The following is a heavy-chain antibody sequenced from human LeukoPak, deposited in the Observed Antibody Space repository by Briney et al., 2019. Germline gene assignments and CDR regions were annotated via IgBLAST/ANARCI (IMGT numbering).Heavy chain of an antibody. V-gene: IGHV3-9*01. J-gene: IGHJ6*02. CDR1: GFTFDDYA. CDR2: ISWNSGSI. Sequence: GGSLRLSCAASGFTFDDYAMHWVRQAPGKGLEWVSDISWNSGSIGYADSVKGRFTIPSDNAMNSLYLQMNSLRAEDTALYYCAKDTYYYGSGSYPPNYYYYGMDVWGQGTTVTVSS. D-gene: IGHD3-10*01. CDR3: AKDTYYYGSGSYPPNYYYYGMDV.